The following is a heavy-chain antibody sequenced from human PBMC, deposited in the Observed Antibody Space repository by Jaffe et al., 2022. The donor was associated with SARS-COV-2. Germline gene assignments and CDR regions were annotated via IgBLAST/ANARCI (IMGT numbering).Heavy chain of an antibody. J-gene: IGHJ4*02. CDR1: GFTFSNAW. V-gene: IGHV3-15*01. Sequence: EVQLVESGGGLVKPGGSLRLSCAASGFTFSNAWMSWVRQAPGKGLEWVGRIKSKTDGGTTDYAAPVKGRFTISRDDSKNTLYLQMNSLKTEDTAVYYCTTASPMSKKIAYCGGDCYLNWGQGTLVTVSS. CDR2: IKSKTDGGTT. CDR3: TTASPMSKKIAYCGGDCYLN. D-gene: IGHD2-21*02.